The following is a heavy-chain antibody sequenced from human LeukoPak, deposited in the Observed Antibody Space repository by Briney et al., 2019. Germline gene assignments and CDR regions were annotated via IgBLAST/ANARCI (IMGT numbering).Heavy chain of an antibody. D-gene: IGHD2-15*01. Sequence: GWSLTLSCTASGFTIGDYAMNWFRQGPGKGLELVGFFRSKAYGGTTEYAAYVKGRVTISRDESKSIAYLQMNSLKTEDTAVYYCTRDRYCSGGRCYSPPNWFDPWGQGTLVTVSS. V-gene: IGHV3-49*03. J-gene: IGHJ5*02. CDR2: FRSKAYGGTT. CDR1: GFTIGDYA. CDR3: TRDRYCSGGRCYSPPNWFDP.